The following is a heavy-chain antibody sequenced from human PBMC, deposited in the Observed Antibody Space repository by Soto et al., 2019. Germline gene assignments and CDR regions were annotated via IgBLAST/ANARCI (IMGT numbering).Heavy chain of an antibody. CDR3: ARVWKRGTSFSPFDY. J-gene: IGHJ4*02. CDR2: ISYDGSNK. V-gene: IGHV3-30-3*01. D-gene: IGHD2-8*01. Sequence: PGGSLRLSCAASGFTFSSYAMHWVRQAPGKGLEWVAVISYDGSNKYYADSVKGRFTISRDNSKNTLYLQMNSLRAEDTAVYYCARVWKRGTSFSPFDYWGQGTLVTVSS. CDR1: GFTFSSYA.